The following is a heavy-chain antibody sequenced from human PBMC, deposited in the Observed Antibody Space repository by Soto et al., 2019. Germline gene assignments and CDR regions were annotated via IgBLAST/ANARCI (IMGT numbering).Heavy chain of an antibody. D-gene: IGHD3-22*01. CDR3: ARDPTYYYDSSGYYLDY. CDR1: GFTFSSYA. V-gene: IGHV3-30-3*01. J-gene: IGHJ4*02. Sequence: VQLLESGGGLVQPGGSLRLSCAASGFTFSSYAMHWVRQAPGKGLEWVAVISYDGSNKYYADSVKGRFTISRDNSKNTLYLQMNSLRAEDTAVYYCARDPTYYYDSSGYYLDYWGQGTLVTVSS. CDR2: ISYDGSNK.